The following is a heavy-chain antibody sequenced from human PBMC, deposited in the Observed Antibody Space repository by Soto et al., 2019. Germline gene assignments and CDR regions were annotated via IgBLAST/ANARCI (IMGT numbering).Heavy chain of an antibody. D-gene: IGHD3-10*01. CDR3: ATYYYGSGSYYRFDY. V-gene: IGHV1-69*06. CDR1: GGTFSSYA. Sequence: SVKVSRKASGGTFSSYAISWVRQAPGQGLEWMGGIIPIFGTANYAQKFQGRVTITADKSTSTAYMELWGLTSDDTAVYFCATYYYGSGSYYRFDYWGQGSLVTVSS. CDR2: IIPIFGTA. J-gene: IGHJ4*02.